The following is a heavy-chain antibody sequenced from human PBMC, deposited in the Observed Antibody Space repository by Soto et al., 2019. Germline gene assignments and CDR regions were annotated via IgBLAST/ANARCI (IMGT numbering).Heavy chain of an antibody. J-gene: IGHJ4*02. D-gene: IGHD3-3*01. CDR3: ARDKEQIYDLPHY. CDR2: IKQDGSEK. Sequence: GGSLRLSCAASGFTFSSYWMSWVRQAPGKGLEWVANIKQDGSEKYYVDSVKGRFTISRDNAKNSLYLQMNSLRAEDTAVYYCARDKEQIYDLPHYWGQGTLVTVSS. CDR1: GFTFSSYW. V-gene: IGHV3-7*01.